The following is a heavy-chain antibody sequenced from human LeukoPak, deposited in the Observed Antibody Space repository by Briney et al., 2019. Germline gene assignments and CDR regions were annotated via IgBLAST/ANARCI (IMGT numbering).Heavy chain of an antibody. Sequence: GGSLRLSCAASGFTFSSYWMSWVRQAPGKGLEWVANIKQDGSEKYYVDSVKGRFTISRDNAKNSLYLQMNSLRAEDTAVYYCARNKYYDFWSGYYSVGWFDPWGQGTLVTVSS. D-gene: IGHD3-3*01. CDR1: GFTFSSYW. V-gene: IGHV3-7*01. CDR2: IKQDGSEK. CDR3: ARNKYYDFWSGYYSVGWFDP. J-gene: IGHJ5*02.